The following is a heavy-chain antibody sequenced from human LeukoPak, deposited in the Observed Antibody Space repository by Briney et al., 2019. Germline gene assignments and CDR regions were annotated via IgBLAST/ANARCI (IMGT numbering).Heavy chain of an antibody. CDR1: GFTFSDYY. CDR3: ARALKYYFDSSGNPAYFQH. V-gene: IGHV3-11*04. Sequence: NPGGSLRLSCAASGFTFSDYYMSWIRQAPGKGLEWVSYISSSGSTIYYADSVKGRFTMSRDNAKNSLYLQMNSLRAEDTAVYYCARALKYYFDSSGNPAYFQHWGQGTLVTVSS. J-gene: IGHJ1*01. CDR2: ISSSGSTI. D-gene: IGHD3-22*01.